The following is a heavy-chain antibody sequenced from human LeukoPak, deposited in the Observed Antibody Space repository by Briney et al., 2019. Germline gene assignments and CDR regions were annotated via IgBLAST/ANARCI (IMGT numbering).Heavy chain of an antibody. CDR1: GFTFSTYG. CDR2: IAYDGKTT. D-gene: IGHD6-25*01. V-gene: IGHV3-30*03. CDR3: ARFGYRGAIDI. Sequence: GGSLRLSCAASGFTFSTYGTHWVRQAPGKGLEWVAVIAYDGKTTYYADSVKGRFTISRDNAKNSLSLQMNSLRVEDTAIFYCARFGYRGAIDIWGQGTMVTVS. J-gene: IGHJ3*02.